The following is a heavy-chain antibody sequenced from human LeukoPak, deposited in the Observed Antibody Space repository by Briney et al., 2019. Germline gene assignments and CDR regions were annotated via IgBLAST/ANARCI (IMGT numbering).Heavy chain of an antibody. D-gene: IGHD3-22*01. V-gene: IGHV3-48*01. CDR2: ISSSSSTI. CDR1: GFTFSSYG. Sequence: PGGSLRLSCAASGFTFSSYGMHWVRQAPGKGLEWVSYISSSSSTIYYADSVKGRFTISRDNAKNSLYLQMNSLRAEDTAVYYCARAERPVVVNDAFDIWGQGTMVTVSS. J-gene: IGHJ3*02. CDR3: ARAERPVVVNDAFDI.